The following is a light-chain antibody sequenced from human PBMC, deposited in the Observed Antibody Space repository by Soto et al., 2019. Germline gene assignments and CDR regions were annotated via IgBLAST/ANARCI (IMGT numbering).Light chain of an antibody. CDR3: QQYGSSPFT. CDR2: GAS. Sequence: EIVLTQSPGTLSLSPGERATLSCRASQCVSSSYLAWYQQKPDQAPRLLIYGASSRATGIPDRFSGSGSGTDFTLTISRLEPEDFAVYYCQQYGSSPFTFGPGTKVDIK. J-gene: IGKJ3*01. V-gene: IGKV3-20*01. CDR1: QCVSSSY.